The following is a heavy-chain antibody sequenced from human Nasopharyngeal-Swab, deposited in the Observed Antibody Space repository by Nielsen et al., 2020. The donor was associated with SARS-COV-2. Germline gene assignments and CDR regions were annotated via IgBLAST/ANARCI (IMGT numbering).Heavy chain of an antibody. CDR2: ISYDGSNK. V-gene: IGHV3-30*18. CDR3: AKDASVYGIPYYFDY. D-gene: IGHD2-8*01. J-gene: IGHJ4*02. Sequence: GGSLRLSCAASGFTFSSYGMHWVRQAPGKGLEWVAVISYDGSNKYCADSVKGRFTISRDNSKNTLYLQMNSLRAEDTAVFYCAKDASVYGIPYYFDYWGQGTLVTVSS. CDR1: GFTFSSYG.